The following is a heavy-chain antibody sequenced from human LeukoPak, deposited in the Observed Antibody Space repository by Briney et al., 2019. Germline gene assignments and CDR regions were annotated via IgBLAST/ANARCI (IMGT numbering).Heavy chain of an antibody. CDR1: GFTFSSYW. CDR2: IKQDGSEK. CDR3: ARHDGLKDAPWFGESFFDL. D-gene: IGHD3-10*01. V-gene: IGHV3-7*03. J-gene: IGHJ2*01. Sequence: GGSLRLSCAASGFTFSSYWMSWVRQAPGKGLEWVANIKQDGSEKYYVDSVKGRFTICRDIAKNSLYLQMNSLRAEDTAVYYCARHDGLKDAPWFGESFFDLWGRGTLVTVSS.